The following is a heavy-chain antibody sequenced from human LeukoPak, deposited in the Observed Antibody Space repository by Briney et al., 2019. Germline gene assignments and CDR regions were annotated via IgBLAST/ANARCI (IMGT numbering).Heavy chain of an antibody. D-gene: IGHD3-10*01. CDR1: GFTFSSYS. CDR2: ISSSSSYI. V-gene: IGHV3-21*04. J-gene: IGHJ4*02. CDR3: TSHIWFGELLVDY. Sequence: GGSLRLSCAASGFTFSSYSMNWVRQAPGKGLEWVSSISSSSSYIYYADSVKGRFTISRDNSKNTLNLQLNSLRAEDTAVYYCTSHIWFGELLVDYWGQGTLVTVSS.